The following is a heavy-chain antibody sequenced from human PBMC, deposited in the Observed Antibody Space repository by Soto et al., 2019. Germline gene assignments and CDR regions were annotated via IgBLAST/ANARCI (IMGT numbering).Heavy chain of an antibody. D-gene: IGHD3-9*01. J-gene: IGHJ4*02. CDR3: ARGPPHLRYFDWFLFDY. CDR2: IWYDGSNK. CDR1: GFTFSSYG. V-gene: IGHV3-33*01. Sequence: PGGSLRLSCAASGFTFSSYGMHWVRQAPGKGLEWVAVIWYDGSNKYYADSVKGRFTISRDNSKNTLYLQMNSLRAEDTAVYYCARGPPHLRYFDWFLFDYWGRGTLVTVSS.